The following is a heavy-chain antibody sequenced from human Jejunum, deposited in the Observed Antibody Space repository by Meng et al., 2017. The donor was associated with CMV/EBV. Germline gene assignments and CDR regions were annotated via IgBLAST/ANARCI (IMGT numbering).Heavy chain of an antibody. CDR3: ASYTDYWFDP. J-gene: IGHJ5*02. D-gene: IGHD2-21*02. V-gene: IGHV4-59*11. CDR2: IYYGGSA. Sequence: TCTVSGGSMSSHYWSWIRQPPGKGLEWIEYIYYGGSAYYNPSLKSRVTISVDTSNNQFSLKLTSVTAADTAVYYCASYTDYWFDPWGQGTLVTVSS. CDR1: GGSMSSHY.